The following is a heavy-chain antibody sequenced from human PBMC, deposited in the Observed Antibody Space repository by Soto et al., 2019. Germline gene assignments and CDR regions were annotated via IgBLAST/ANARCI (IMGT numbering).Heavy chain of an antibody. CDR2: IGAARDP. J-gene: IGHJ6*02. CDR3: ARAYTGRLPRRADYYYAMDV. CDR1: GFTFSNFD. Sequence: GGSLRLSCSTSGFTFSNFDMHWVRQVPGKGLEWVSAIGAARDPYYLGSVKGRFTISRENAKNSVYLQMNDLRAGDSAVYYCARAYTGRLPRRADYYYAMDVWGQGTTVTVSS. V-gene: IGHV3-13*05. D-gene: IGHD2-2*02.